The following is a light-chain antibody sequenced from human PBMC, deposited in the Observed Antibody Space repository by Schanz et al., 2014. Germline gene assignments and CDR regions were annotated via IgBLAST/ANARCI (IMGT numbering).Light chain of an antibody. CDR3: QQRSNWPVTVT. V-gene: IGKV3-11*01. Sequence: EVVMTQSPATLSVSPGERATLSCRASQSVGSNLAWYQQKPGQAPRLLIYDASNRATGIPARFSGSGSGTDFTLTISSLEPEDFAVYYCQQRSNWPVTVTFGQGTKVEIK. J-gene: IGKJ1*01. CDR1: QSVGSN. CDR2: DAS.